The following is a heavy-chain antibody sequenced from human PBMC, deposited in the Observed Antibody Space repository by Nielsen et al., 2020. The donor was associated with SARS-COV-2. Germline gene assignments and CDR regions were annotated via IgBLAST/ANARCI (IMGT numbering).Heavy chain of an antibody. D-gene: IGHD2-2*01. J-gene: IGHJ6*03. CDR2: ILNSGST. V-gene: IGHV4-59*08. Sequence: SETLSLTCTVSGGSISNNYWSRVRKPPGKGLEWIGYILNSGSTSYNTAFKSRVTISVDTSKKQFSLRLKSVTAADTAVYYCARLYCSSDTCYSLFDYMDDWGRGTTVTVSS. CDR1: GGSISNNY. CDR3: ARLYCSSDTCYSLFDYMDD.